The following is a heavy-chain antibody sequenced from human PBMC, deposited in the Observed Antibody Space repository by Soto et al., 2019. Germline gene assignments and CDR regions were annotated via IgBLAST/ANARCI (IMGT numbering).Heavy chain of an antibody. V-gene: IGHV3-9*01. CDR2: ISWNSGSI. CDR1: GFTFDDYA. J-gene: IGHJ6*02. D-gene: IGHD6-13*01. Sequence: EVQLVESGGGLVQPGRSLRLSCAASGFTFDDYAMHWVRQAPGKGLEWVSGISWNSGSIGYADSVKGRFTISRDNAKNSLYLHMNSLRAEDTALYYCAKDTAGTGYYYYYGMDVWGQGTTVTVSS. CDR3: AKDTAGTGYYYYYGMDV.